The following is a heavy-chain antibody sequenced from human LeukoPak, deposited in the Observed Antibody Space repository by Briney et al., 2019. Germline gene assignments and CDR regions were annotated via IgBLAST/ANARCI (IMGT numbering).Heavy chain of an antibody. V-gene: IGHV1-18*01. D-gene: IGHD6-19*01. CDR1: GYTFTSYG. CDR2: ISAYNCNT. Sequence: ASVKVSCKASGYTFTSYGISWVRQAPGQGLEWMGWISAYNCNTNYAQKLQGRVSMTTDTSTSTAYMELRSLRSDDTAVYYCASGGWLDKYFDYWGQGTLVTVSS. J-gene: IGHJ4*02. CDR3: ASGGWLDKYFDY.